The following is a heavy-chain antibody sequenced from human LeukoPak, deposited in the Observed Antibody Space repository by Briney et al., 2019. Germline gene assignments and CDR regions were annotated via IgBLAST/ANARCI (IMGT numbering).Heavy chain of an antibody. D-gene: IGHD4-23*01. CDR1: GFTFSSYW. V-gene: IGHV3-7*03. CDR3: ARDGGRADYVGWFDP. Sequence: PGGSLRLSCAASGFTFSSYWMSWVRQAPGKGLEWVANIKQDGSEKYYVDSVKGRFTISRDNAKNSLYLQMNSLRAEDTAVYYCARDGGRADYVGWFDPRGQGTLVTVSS. CDR2: IKQDGSEK. J-gene: IGHJ5*02.